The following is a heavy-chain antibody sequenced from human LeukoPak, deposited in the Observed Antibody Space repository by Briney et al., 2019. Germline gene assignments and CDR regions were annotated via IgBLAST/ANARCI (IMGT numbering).Heavy chain of an antibody. Sequence: ASVKVSCKASGYTFTSYDINWVRQATGQGLEWMGWMNPNSGNTGYAQKFQGRVTITADESTSTAYMELSSLRSEDTAVYYCARGRSRGSPDYWGQGTLVTVSS. CDR1: GYTFTSYD. D-gene: IGHD3-10*01. V-gene: IGHV1-8*03. CDR2: MNPNSGNT. J-gene: IGHJ4*02. CDR3: ARGRSRGSPDY.